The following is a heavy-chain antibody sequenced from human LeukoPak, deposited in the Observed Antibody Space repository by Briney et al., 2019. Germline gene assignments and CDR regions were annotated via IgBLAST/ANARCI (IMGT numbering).Heavy chain of an antibody. D-gene: IGHD3-9*01. Sequence: SVKVSCKTSGGTFSSYAISWVRQAPGHGLEWMGGIIPIFGTANYAQKFQGRVTITADKSTSTAYMELSSLRSEDTAVYYCARGLSYDILTGLPNWFDPWGQGTLVTVSS. J-gene: IGHJ5*02. V-gene: IGHV1-69*06. CDR2: IIPIFGTA. CDR3: ARGLSYDILTGLPNWFDP. CDR1: GGTFSSYA.